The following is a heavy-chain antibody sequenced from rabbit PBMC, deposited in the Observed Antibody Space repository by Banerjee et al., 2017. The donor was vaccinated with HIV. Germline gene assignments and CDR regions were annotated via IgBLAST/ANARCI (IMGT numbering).Heavy chain of an antibody. CDR2: INTSSGNT. J-gene: IGHJ4*01. D-gene: IGHD4-1*01. Sequence: QEQLEESGGDLVKPEGSLTLTCTASGFTISSSYYMCWVRQAPGKGLEWIACINTSSGNTVYASWAKGRFTISKTSSTTVTLQMTSLTAADTATYFCARVLVVAGVDLWGPGTLVTVS. V-gene: IGHV1S45*01. CDR3: ARVLVVAGVDL. CDR1: GFTISSSYY.